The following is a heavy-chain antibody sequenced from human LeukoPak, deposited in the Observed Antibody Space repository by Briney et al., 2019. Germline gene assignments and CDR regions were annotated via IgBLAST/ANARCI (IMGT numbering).Heavy chain of an antibody. Sequence: HSGGSLRLSCAASGFTFSSYGMHWVRQAPGKGLEWVAFIRYDGSNKYYADSVKGRFTISRDNSKNTLYLQMNSLRAEDTAVYYCAKPKYQLRTTTGWFDPWGQGTLVTVSS. D-gene: IGHD2-2*01. CDR3: AKPKYQLRTTTGWFDP. V-gene: IGHV3-30*02. CDR2: IRYDGSNK. CDR1: GFTFSSYG. J-gene: IGHJ5*02.